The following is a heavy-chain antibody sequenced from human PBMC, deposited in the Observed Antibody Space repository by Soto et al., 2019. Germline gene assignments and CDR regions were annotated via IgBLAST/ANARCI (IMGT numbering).Heavy chain of an antibody. D-gene: IGHD3-16*01. CDR1: GFTFSSYG. V-gene: IGHV3-30*18. CDR3: AKDGGGADFRY. Sequence: QVQLVESGGGVVQPGRSLRLSCAASGFTFSSYGMHWVRQAPGKGLEWVAVISYDGSNKYYADSVKGRFTISRDNSKNTLDLQMNSLRAEDTAVYYCAKDGGGADFRYWGQGTLVTVSS. J-gene: IGHJ4*02. CDR2: ISYDGSNK.